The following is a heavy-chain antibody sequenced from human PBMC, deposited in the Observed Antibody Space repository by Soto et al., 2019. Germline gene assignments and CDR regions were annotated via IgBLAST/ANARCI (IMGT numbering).Heavy chain of an antibody. J-gene: IGHJ5*02. CDR1: GGSFSGYY. CDR3: ARELFGRSVWFDP. D-gene: IGHD3-10*01. CDR2: IDHSGGT. V-gene: IGHV4-34*01. Sequence: PSETLSLTCAVYGGSFSGYYWSWIRQPPGKGLEWIGEIDHSGGTNYNASLKSRVTISADTSKNQFSLKLSSVTAADTAVYYCARELFGRSVWFDPWGQGTLVTVSS.